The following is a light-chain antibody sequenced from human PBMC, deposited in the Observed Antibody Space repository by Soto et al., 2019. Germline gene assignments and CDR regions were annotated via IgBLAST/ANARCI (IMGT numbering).Light chain of an antibody. J-gene: IGKJ1*01. CDR3: QQSNNWPPWT. CDR2: GAS. V-gene: IGKV3-15*01. Sequence: EIVLTQSPATLSLSPGERATLSCRASQSVSNKLAWYQQKPGQAPRLLLYGASTRATGIPARFSGSGSGTEFTLTISSLQSEDFAVYYCQQSNNWPPWTFGQGTKVEIK. CDR1: QSVSNK.